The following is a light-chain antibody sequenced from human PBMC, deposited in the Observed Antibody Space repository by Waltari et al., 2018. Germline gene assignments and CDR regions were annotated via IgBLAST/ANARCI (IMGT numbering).Light chain of an antibody. V-gene: IGKV3-11*01. J-gene: IGKJ2*01. CDR1: HTVRSF. CDR2: DAS. Sequence: EIVLTQSPATLSLSPGERAILSCRASHTVRSFFACSQQKPGQAPSLLIFDASSRAPGIPAKFSGSGSGTDFTLTVSNLEPEDFAVYYCQQRSNWPYTFGQGTRVEIK. CDR3: QQRSNWPYT.